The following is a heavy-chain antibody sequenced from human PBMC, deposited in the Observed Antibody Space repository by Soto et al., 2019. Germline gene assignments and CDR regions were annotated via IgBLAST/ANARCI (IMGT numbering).Heavy chain of an antibody. CDR1: GFTFSSYW. D-gene: IGHD2-2*01. V-gene: IGHV3-74*01. Sequence: EVQLVESGGGLVQPGGSLRLSCAASGFTFSSYWMHWVRQAPGKGLVWVSRINSDGSTTTYADSVKGRFTISRDNAKNTLYLQMNSLTAEDTAVYYCARIRVGHYAFDIGGQGTMVTVSS. CDR3: ARIRVGHYAFDI. CDR2: INSDGSTT. J-gene: IGHJ3*02.